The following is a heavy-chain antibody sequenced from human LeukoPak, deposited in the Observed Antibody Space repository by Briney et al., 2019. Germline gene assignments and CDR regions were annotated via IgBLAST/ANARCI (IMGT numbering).Heavy chain of an antibody. Sequence: EPGGSLRLSCAASGFTFSSYGMHWVRQAPGKGLEWVAFIRYDGSNKYYADSVKGRFTISRDNSKNTLYLRMNSLRAEDTAVYYCATGDTAMVRLFDYWGQGTLVTVSS. J-gene: IGHJ4*02. CDR2: IRYDGSNK. V-gene: IGHV3-30*02. D-gene: IGHD5-18*01. CDR3: ATGDTAMVRLFDY. CDR1: GFTFSSYG.